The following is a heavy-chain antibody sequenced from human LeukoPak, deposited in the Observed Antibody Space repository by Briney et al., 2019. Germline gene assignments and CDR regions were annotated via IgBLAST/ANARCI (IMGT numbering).Heavy chain of an antibody. CDR3: ARSRLHNWFDP. Sequence: SETLSLTCTVSGGSISSGSYYWSWIRQPAGKGLEWIGRIYTSGSTNYNPSLKSRVTISVDTSKNQFSLKLSSVTAADTAVYYCARSRLHNWFDPWGQGTLVTVSS. J-gene: IGHJ5*02. D-gene: IGHD3-16*01. CDR2: IYTSGST. V-gene: IGHV4-61*02. CDR1: GGSISSGSYY.